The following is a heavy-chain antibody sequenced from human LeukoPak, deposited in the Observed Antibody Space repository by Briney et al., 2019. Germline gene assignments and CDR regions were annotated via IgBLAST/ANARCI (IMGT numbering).Heavy chain of an antibody. Sequence: SETLSLTCAVYGGSFSGYYWSWIRQPPGKGLEWIGEINHSGSTNYNPSLKSRVTISVDTSKNQFSLKLSSVTAADTAVYYCAREGSQRWPHGQKFDPWGQGTLVTVSS. CDR1: GGSFSGYY. D-gene: IGHD5-24*01. CDR3: AREGSQRWPHGQKFDP. V-gene: IGHV4-34*01. J-gene: IGHJ5*02. CDR2: INHSGST.